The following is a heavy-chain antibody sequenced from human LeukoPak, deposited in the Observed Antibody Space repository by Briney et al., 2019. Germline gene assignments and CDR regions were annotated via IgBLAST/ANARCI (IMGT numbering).Heavy chain of an antibody. CDR3: AGLVGRYSSGLYYYYFDY. CDR1: GDSINSLDL. CDR2: MYLSGTT. D-gene: IGHD3-22*01. V-gene: IGHV4-4*02. J-gene: IGHJ4*02. Sequence: SGTLSLTCTVSGDSINSLDLWSWVRQPPGKGLEWIGEMYLSGTTHSNPSVKSRVIISIDKSKNQFFLNLSSVTAADTAVYYCAGLVGRYSSGLYYYYFDYWGQGTLVTVSS.